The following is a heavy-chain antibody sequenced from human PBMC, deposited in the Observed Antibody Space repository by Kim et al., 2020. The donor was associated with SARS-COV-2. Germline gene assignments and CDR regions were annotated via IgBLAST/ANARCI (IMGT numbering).Heavy chain of an antibody. J-gene: IGHJ6*02. V-gene: IGHV3-7*04. D-gene: IGHD3-10*01. CDR3: ARSSITRVRTLFRVIGGMDV. Sequence: GRFTISRDNAKNSLYLQMNSLRAEDTAVYYCARSSITRVRTLFRVIGGMDVWGQGTTVTVSS.